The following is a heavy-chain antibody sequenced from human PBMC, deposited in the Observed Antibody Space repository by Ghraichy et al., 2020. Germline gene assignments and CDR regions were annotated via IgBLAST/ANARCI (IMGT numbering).Heavy chain of an antibody. CDR1: GFTFSGHA. J-gene: IGHJ4*02. V-gene: IGHV3-23*01. Sequence: GGSLRLSCAASGFTFSGHAMSWVRQAPGKGLEWVSGISGSGGRIYYADSVKGRFTISRDNSKNTLYLQMNSLRAEDTAIYYCAKGPIAVASTYFEHWGQGTLVTVS. CDR3: AKGPIAVASTYFEH. CDR2: ISGSGGRI. D-gene: IGHD6-19*01.